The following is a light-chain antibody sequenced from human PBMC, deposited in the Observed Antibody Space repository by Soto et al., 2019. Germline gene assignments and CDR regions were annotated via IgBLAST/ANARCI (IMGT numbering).Light chain of an antibody. CDR3: QQLTTYPWT. CDR2: AAS. J-gene: IGKJ1*01. Sequence: DILLTQSPSFLSASVGDRATITCRASQVISSHLAWYQQKPGQAPKVLIYAASTLQSGVPYRFSGSGSGTEFTLTISSLQPEDFATYFCQQLTTYPWTFGQGTKVDIK. CDR1: QVISSH. V-gene: IGKV1-9*01.